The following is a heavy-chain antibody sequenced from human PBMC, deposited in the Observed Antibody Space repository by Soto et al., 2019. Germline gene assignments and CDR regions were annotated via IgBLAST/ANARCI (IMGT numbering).Heavy chain of an antibody. CDR3: AKVGPTGRVDP. V-gene: IGHV1-2*02. CDR1: GYSFTDYY. D-gene: IGHD3-10*01. Sequence: QVHLVQSGAEVKKPGASVKVSCKASGYSFTDYYMHWVRQAPGQGLEWMGWINTKTGGTNYAQRVQGRVTMTGDTAIHPAYKELSRLKSGGQAVYYLAKVGPTGRVDPLGQGTVVTVS. J-gene: IGHJ5*02. CDR2: INTKTGGT.